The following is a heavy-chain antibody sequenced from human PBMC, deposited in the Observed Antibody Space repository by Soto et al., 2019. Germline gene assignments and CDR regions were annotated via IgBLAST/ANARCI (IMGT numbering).Heavy chain of an antibody. CDR3: AKDITYDSSAYDS. D-gene: IGHD3-22*01. Sequence: GSLRLSCAASGFTFSRFGMSWVRQAPGKGLEWVSGISGGGNPTYYSDSVKGRFTISRDSAKNTLYLQMNSLRTEDTAVYYCAKDITYDSSAYDSWGQGTLVTV. J-gene: IGHJ4*02. CDR1: GFTFSRFG. V-gene: IGHV3-23*01. CDR2: ISGGGNPT.